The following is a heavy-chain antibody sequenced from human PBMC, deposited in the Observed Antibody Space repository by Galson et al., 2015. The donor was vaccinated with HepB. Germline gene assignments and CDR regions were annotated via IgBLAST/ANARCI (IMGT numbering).Heavy chain of an antibody. D-gene: IGHD3-10*01. CDR2: INTNTGNP. V-gene: IGHV7-4-1*02. CDR3: ARDLKGEYYGSGSYYNPQPRYYYYYGMDV. J-gene: IGHJ6*02. CDR1: GYTFTSYA. Sequence: SVKVSCKASGYTFTSYAMNWVRQAPGQGLEWMGWINTNTGNPTYAQGFTGRFVFSLDTSVSTAYLQISSLKAEDTAVYYCARDLKGEYYGSGSYYNPQPRYYYYYGMDVWGQGTTVTVSS.